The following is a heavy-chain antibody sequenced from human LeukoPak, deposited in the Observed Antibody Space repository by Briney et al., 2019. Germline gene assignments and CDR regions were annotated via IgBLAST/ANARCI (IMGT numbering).Heavy chain of an antibody. Sequence: PGRSLRLSCAASGFTFSSYAMHWVRQAPGKGLEWVAVISYDGSNKYYADSVKGRFTISRDNSKNTLYLQMNSLRAEDTAVYYCARAVVGAIESPFDYWGQGTLVTVSS. CDR3: ARAVVGAIESPFDY. V-gene: IGHV3-30-3*01. D-gene: IGHD1-26*01. J-gene: IGHJ4*02. CDR2: ISYDGSNK. CDR1: GFTFSSYA.